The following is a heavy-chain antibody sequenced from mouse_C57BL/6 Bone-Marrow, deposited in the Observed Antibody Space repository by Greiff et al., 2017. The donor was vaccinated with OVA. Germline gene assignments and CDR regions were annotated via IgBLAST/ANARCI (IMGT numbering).Heavy chain of an antibody. CDR3: ARRGTTVRWYFEF. V-gene: IGHV1-62-3*01. D-gene: IGHD1-1*01. CDR2: IAPNSGGT. J-gene: IGHJ1*03. Sequence: QVQLQQSEAELVKPGASVKLSFKASGYTFPSSWMHWVKQRPGRGLEGIGRIAPNSGGTRYNEKLKSKAPLTVDKPSSTAYMQLSRLTSEDSAVYYCARRGTTVRWYFEFGGTGTTVTVSS. CDR1: GYTFPSSW.